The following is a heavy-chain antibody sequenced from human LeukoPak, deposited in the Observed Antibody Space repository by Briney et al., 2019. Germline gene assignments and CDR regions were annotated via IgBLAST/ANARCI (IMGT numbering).Heavy chain of an antibody. D-gene: IGHD3-22*01. J-gene: IGHJ6*02. CDR2: IIPILGIA. V-gene: IGHV1-69*04. CDR3: GRGNDSSGYYGTMGYYYYGMDV. CDR1: GGTFISYA. Sequence: SSVKVSCKASGGTFISYAISWVRQAPGQGLEWMGRIIPILGIANYAQKFQGRVTITADKSTSTAYMELSSLRSEDTAVYYCGRGNDSSGYYGTMGYYYYGMDVWGQGATVTVSS.